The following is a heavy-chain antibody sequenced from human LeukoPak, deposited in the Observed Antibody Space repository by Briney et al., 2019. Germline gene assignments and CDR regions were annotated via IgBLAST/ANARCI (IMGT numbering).Heavy chain of an antibody. J-gene: IGHJ4*02. CDR2: INPNSGET. Sequence: ASVKVSCKTSGYTFSDYYIHWVRQAPGQGLEWMGGINPNSGETKSAQKFQGRVTMTGDTSISTAYMELRRVTSDDTAAYYCARDRDYSNTERGFDYWGQGTLVTVSS. D-gene: IGHD4-11*01. CDR3: ARDRDYSNTERGFDY. V-gene: IGHV1-2*02. CDR1: GYTFSDYY.